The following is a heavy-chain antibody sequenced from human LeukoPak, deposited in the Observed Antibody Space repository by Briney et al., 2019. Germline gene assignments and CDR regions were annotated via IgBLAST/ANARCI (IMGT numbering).Heavy chain of an antibody. V-gene: IGHV4-34*01. CDR1: GGSFSGYY. J-gene: IGHJ4*02. CDR3: ARGSLTYYYGSGSSPHFDY. D-gene: IGHD3-10*01. Sequence: SETLSLTCAVYGGSFSGYYWSWIRQPPGKGLEWIGEINHSGSTNYNPSLKSRVTISVDTSKKQFSLKLSSVTAADTAVYYCARGSLTYYYGSGSSPHFDYWGQGTLVTVSS. CDR2: INHSGST.